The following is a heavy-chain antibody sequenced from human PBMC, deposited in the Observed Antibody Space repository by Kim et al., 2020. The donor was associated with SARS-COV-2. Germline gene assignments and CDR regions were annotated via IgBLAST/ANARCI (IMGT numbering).Heavy chain of an antibody. CDR1: GFTFSDYY. J-gene: IGHJ6*02. CDR2: ISSSSSYT. CDR3: ARVAVAGRYYYYYGMDV. Sequence: GSLRLSCAASGFTFSDYYMSWIRQAPGKGLEWVSYISSSSSYTNYADSVKGRFTISRDNAKNALYLQMNSLRAEDTAVYYCARVAVAGRYYYYYGMDVWGQGTTVTVSS. V-gene: IGHV3-11*05. D-gene: IGHD6-19*01.